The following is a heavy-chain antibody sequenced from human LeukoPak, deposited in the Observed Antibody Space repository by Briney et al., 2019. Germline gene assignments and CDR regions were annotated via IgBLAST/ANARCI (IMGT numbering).Heavy chain of an antibody. D-gene: IGHD2/OR15-2a*01. J-gene: IGHJ6*03. CDR3: ARLNFPSRYYYYYMDV. V-gene: IGHV4-61*08. CDR2: IYYSGST. CDR1: GGSISSGGYY. Sequence: SETLSLTCTVSGGSISSGGYYWSWIRQPPGKGLEWIGYIYYSGSTNYNPSLKSRVTISVDTSKNQFSLKLSSVTAADTAVYYCARLNFPSRYYYYYMDVWGKGTTVTVSS.